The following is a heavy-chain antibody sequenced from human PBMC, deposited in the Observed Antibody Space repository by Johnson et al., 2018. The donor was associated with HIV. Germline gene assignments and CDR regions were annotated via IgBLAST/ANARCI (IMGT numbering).Heavy chain of an antibody. Sequence: VQLVESGGGLAQPGGSLKVSCAASVFSFSNYWMSWVRQAPGKGLEWVSLISTGGSPYYADSVKDRFTISRDKSKNTLFLQMNGLRVEDTAVYYCARDPVWDAFDSWGQGTMVTVSS. CDR3: ARDPVWDAFDS. CDR2: ISTGGSP. V-gene: IGHV3-66*01. J-gene: IGHJ3*02. CDR1: VFSFSNYW.